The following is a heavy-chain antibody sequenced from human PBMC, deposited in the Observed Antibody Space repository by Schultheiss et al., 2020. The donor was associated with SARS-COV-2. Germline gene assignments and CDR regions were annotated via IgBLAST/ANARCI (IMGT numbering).Heavy chain of an antibody. CDR2: INPNSGGT. D-gene: IGHD6-19*01. CDR1: GGTFSSYA. CDR3: ARAPPSSGWTFDY. Sequence: ASVKVSCKASGGTFSSYAISWVRQAPGQGLEWMGWINPNSGGTNYAQKFQGWVTMTRDTSISTAYMELSRLRSDDTAVYYCARAPPSSGWTFDYWGQGTLVTVSS. V-gene: IGHV1-2*04. J-gene: IGHJ4*02.